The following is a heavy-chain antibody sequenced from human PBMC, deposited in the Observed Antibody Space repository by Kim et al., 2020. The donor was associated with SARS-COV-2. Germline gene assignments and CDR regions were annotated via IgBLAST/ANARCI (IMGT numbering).Heavy chain of an antibody. CDR3: ARQGIGLYYYGVDV. D-gene: IGHD2-21*01. V-gene: IGHV5-51*01. J-gene: IGHJ6*02. Sequence: SPSFQGQVTISADKSINTAYLQWSSLKASDTAMYYCARQGIGLYYYGVDVWGQGTTVTVSS.